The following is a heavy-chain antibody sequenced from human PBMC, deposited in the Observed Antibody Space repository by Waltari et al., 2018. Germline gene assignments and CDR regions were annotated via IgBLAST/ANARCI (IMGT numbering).Heavy chain of an antibody. CDR3: ARAVPLWSYPYYCYYGMDV. CDR1: GGSFSGYY. J-gene: IGHJ6*02. D-gene: IGHD2-21*01. CDR2: INHSGST. V-gene: IGHV4-34*01. Sequence: QVQLQQWGAGLLKPSETLSLTCAVYGGSFSGYYWSWIRQPPGKGLEWIGEINHSGSTHYNPSLKSRVTISVDTSKNQFSLKLSSVTASDTAVYYCARAVPLWSYPYYCYYGMDVWGQGTTVTVSS.